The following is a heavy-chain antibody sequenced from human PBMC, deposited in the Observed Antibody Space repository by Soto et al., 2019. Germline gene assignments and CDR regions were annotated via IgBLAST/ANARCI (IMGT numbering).Heavy chain of an antibody. D-gene: IGHD2-2*01. CDR1: VFTFISYG. V-gene: IGHV3-30*18. CDR2: ISYDGSNK. CDR3: AKEDLPASEYYGMDV. Sequence: GSLRLSCAASVFTFISYGMHWVREAPGKGLEWVAVISYDGSNKYYADSVKGRFTISRDNSKNTLYLQMNSLRAEDTAVYYCAKEDLPASEYYGMDVWGQGTTVTVSS. J-gene: IGHJ6*02.